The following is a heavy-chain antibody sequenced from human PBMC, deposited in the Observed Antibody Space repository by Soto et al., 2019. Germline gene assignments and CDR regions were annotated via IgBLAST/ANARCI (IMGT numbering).Heavy chain of an antibody. Sequence: PSETLSLTCSVSGGSINSGNYYWSWIRQHPGKGLEWIGYISYSGSAHYNPSLRSRVFISVDTSRNQFSLKLSSVTAADTAVYYCARRRCTTTTCFDPWGQGTLVTVYS. CDR2: ISYSGSA. D-gene: IGHD2-2*01. J-gene: IGHJ5*02. CDR3: ARRRCTTTTCFDP. CDR1: GGSINSGNYY. V-gene: IGHV4-31*03.